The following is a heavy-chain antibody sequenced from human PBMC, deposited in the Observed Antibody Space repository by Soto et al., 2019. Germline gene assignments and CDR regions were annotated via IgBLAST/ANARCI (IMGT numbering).Heavy chain of an antibody. CDR3: ARGGIVAAAGSNDD. CDR1: GGSISGYY. V-gene: IGHV4-59*12. Sequence: SETLSLTCTVSGGSISGYYWSWIRQPPGKRLEWIGYIYYTGSTNYNPSLRSRITIKPDTSKNQFSLQLNSVTPEDTAVYYCARGGIVAAAGSNDDWGQGTLVTVS. D-gene: IGHD6-13*01. CDR2: IYYTGST. J-gene: IGHJ4*02.